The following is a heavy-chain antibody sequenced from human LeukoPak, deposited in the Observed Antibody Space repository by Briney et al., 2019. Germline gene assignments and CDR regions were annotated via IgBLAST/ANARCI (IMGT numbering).Heavy chain of an antibody. D-gene: IGHD6-19*01. V-gene: IGHV3-23*01. J-gene: IGHJ4*02. CDR1: GGSISTYF. Sequence: ASETLSLTCTVSGGSISTYFWNWIRQPPGKGLEWVSAISGSGGSTYYADSVKGRFTISRDNSKNTLYLQMNSLRAEDTAVYYCAKAPIAVAGTSNYFDYWGQGTLVTVSS. CDR3: AKAPIAVAGTSNYFDY. CDR2: ISGSGGST.